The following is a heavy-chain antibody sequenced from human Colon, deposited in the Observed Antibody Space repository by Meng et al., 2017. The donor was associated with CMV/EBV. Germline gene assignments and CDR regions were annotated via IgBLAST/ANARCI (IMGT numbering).Heavy chain of an antibody. J-gene: IGHJ6*02. D-gene: IGHD3-10*01. CDR2: ISDSGDRT. Sequence: SCAASEFTFSNYAMTWVRQAPGRGLEGVSSISDSGDRTYYGDSVRGRFTISRDNSKSTLFLQMNSLRAEDTAIYYCARIYGHSAGYYYHALDVWGQGATVTVSS. CDR3: ARIYGHSAGYYYHALDV. V-gene: IGHV3-23*01. CDR1: EFTFSNYA.